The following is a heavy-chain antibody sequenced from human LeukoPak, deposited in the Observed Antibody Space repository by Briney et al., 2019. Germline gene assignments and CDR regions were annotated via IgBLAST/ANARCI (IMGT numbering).Heavy chain of an antibody. Sequence: SETLSLTCSVSGGSISTSYWSWIRQPPGRGQEWIGYIYHSGDTDYNPSLKSRVTLSVDTSKKQFSLKLTSVTAADTAVYYCASKPCSGGSCYVDAFHIWGQGTLVTVSS. CDR2: IYHSGDT. V-gene: IGHV4-59*08. CDR1: GGSISTSY. J-gene: IGHJ3*02. CDR3: ASKPCSGGSCYVDAFHI. D-gene: IGHD2-15*01.